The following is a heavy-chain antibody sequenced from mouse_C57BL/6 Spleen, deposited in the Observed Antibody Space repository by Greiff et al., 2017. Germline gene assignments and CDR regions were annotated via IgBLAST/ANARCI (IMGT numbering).Heavy chain of an antibody. V-gene: IGHV1-52*01. D-gene: IGHD4-1*01. CDR3: ARRKLGGYFDY. CDR1: GYTFTSYW. CDR2: IDPSDSET. J-gene: IGHJ2*01. Sequence: QVQLQQPGAELVRPGSSVKLSCKASGYTFTSYWMHWVKQRPIQGLEWIGNIDPSDSETHYNQKFKDKATLTVDKSSSPAYMQLSSLTSEDSAVYYCARRKLGGYFDYWGQGTTLTVSS.